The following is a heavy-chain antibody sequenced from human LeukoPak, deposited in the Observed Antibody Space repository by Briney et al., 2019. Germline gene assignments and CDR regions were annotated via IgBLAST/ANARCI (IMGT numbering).Heavy chain of an antibody. Sequence: SETLSLTCAVYGGSFSGYYWSWIRQPPGKGLEWIGEINHSGSTNYNPSLKNRVTISVDTSKNQFSLKLSSVTAADTAVYYCARGGQLWYYYMDVWGKGTTVTVSS. J-gene: IGHJ6*03. CDR1: GGSFSGYY. V-gene: IGHV4-34*01. CDR3: ARGGQLWYYYMDV. D-gene: IGHD6-13*01. CDR2: INHSGST.